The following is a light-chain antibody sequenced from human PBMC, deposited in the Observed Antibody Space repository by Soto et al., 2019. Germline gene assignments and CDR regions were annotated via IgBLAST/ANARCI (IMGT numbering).Light chain of an antibody. V-gene: IGKV3-20*01. CDR1: QSVTTSY. CDR3: QQYDSSPKT. CDR2: GAS. J-gene: IGKJ1*01. Sequence: EIVLTQSPGTLSLSAGERATLSCRASQSVTTSYLAWYQRKPGQAPRLLIYGASSRATGIPDRFSGSGSGTDFTLTISRLEPEDFAVYYCQQYDSSPKTFGQGTKVDI.